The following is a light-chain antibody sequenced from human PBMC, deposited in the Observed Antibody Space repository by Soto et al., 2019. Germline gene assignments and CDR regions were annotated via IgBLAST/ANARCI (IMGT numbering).Light chain of an antibody. CDR3: QQYGRSPWT. CDR1: QSVSSRY. Sequence: IVFTQSPCTLSLSPCEGSTLSCMASQSVSSRYLAWYQQKPGQAPRLLIYDASTRATGMPARFSGSGSGTDFILTISRLEPDDFAVYYCQQYGRSPWTFGQGTKVDI. V-gene: IGKV3-20*01. J-gene: IGKJ1*01. CDR2: DAS.